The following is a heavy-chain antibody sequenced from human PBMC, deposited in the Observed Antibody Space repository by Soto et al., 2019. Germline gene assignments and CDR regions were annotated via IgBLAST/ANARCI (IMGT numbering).Heavy chain of an antibody. CDR1: GGSISSSSYY. CDR2: IYYSGST. Sequence: SETLSLTCTVSGGSISSSSYYWGWIRQPPGKGLEWIGSIYYSGSTYYNPSLKSRVTISVDTSKNQFSLKLSSVTAADTAVYFCARGHDYGHYNWFDPWGQGTLVTVSS. J-gene: IGHJ5*02. CDR3: ARGHDYGHYNWFDP. D-gene: IGHD4-17*01. V-gene: IGHV4-39*07.